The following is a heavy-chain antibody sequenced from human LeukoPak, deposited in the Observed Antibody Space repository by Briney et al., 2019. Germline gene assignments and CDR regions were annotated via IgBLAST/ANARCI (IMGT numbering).Heavy chain of an antibody. V-gene: IGHV4-34*01. CDR3: ARGGSYYDFWSGRAPFTP. D-gene: IGHD3-3*01. J-gene: IGHJ4*02. CDR1: GGSFSDYY. Sequence: PSETLSLTCVVYGGSFSDYYWSWIRQPPGKGLEWIGEINHSGSTNYNPSLKSRVTISVDTSKNQFSLNLRYMTAADTAVYHCARGGSYYDFWSGRAPFTPWGQGTLVSVSS. CDR2: INHSGST.